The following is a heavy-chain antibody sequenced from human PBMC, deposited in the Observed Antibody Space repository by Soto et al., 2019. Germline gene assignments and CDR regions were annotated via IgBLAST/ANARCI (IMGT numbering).Heavy chain of an antibody. D-gene: IGHD3-3*01. J-gene: IGHJ4*02. V-gene: IGHV1-24*01. CDR3: ATVFGVVTHFDY. CDR2: FDPEDGET. CDR1: GYTLTELS. Sequence: GASVKVSCKASGYTLTELSMHWVRQAPGKGLEWMGGFDPEDGETIYAQKFQGRVTMTEDTSTDTAYMELSSLRSEDTAVYYCATVFGVVTHFDYWGQGTLVTVSS.